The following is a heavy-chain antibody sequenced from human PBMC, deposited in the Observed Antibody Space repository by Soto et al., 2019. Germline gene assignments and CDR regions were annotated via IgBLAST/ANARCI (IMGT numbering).Heavy chain of an antibody. J-gene: IGHJ4*02. CDR3: AKAAAGLYSFDY. D-gene: IGHD6-13*01. Sequence: EVQLVESGGGLVQPGRSLRLSCAASGFTFDDYAMHWVRQAPGKGLEWVSGISWNSGSIGYADSVKGRFTISRDNAKNSLYLQMNSLRAEDTALYYRAKAAAGLYSFDYWGQGTLVTVSS. CDR2: ISWNSGSI. V-gene: IGHV3-9*01. CDR1: GFTFDDYA.